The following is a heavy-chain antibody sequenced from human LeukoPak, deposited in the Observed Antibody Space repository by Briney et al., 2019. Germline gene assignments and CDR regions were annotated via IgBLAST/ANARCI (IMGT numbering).Heavy chain of an antibody. CDR3: ASRLMVAATWFDP. J-gene: IGHJ5*02. D-gene: IGHD2-15*01. Sequence: ASVKVSCKASGYTFTGYYMHWVRQAPGQGLEWMGRINPNSGGTNYAQKFQGRVTMTRDTSISTAYMEPSRLRSDDTAVYYCASRLMVAATWFDPWGQGTLVTVSS. V-gene: IGHV1-2*06. CDR2: INPNSGGT. CDR1: GYTFTGYY.